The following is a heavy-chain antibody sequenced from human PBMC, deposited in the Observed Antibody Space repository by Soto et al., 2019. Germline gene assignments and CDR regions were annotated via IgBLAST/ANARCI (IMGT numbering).Heavy chain of an antibody. D-gene: IGHD2-15*01. V-gene: IGHV3-74*01. J-gene: IGHJ4*02. Sequence: GGSLRLSCAASEFTFTHYWMHWVRQAPGKGLVWVSRISSDGTTTNYTDSVKGRFTISRDNSKNTLYLQMNSLRAEDTALYYCAKDRGRYCSGGTCHLFDYWGQGIMVTVSS. CDR3: AKDRGRYCSGGTCHLFDY. CDR1: EFTFTHYW. CDR2: ISSDGTTT.